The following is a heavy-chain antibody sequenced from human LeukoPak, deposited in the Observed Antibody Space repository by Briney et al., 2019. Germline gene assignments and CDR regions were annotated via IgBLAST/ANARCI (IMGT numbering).Heavy chain of an antibody. J-gene: IGHJ3*02. CDR3: ARARQEYFWSGPNAFDI. Sequence: ASVKVSCKASGYTFTSYYMHWVRQAPGQGLEWMGIINPSGGSTSYAQKFQGRVTMTRDTSTSTVYMELSSLRSEDTAVYYCARARQEYFWSGPNAFDIWGQGTMVTVSS. V-gene: IGHV1-46*01. D-gene: IGHD3-3*01. CDR1: GYTFTSYY. CDR2: INPSGGST.